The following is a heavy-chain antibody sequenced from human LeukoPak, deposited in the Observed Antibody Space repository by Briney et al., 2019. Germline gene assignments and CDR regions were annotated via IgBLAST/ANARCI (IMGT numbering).Heavy chain of an antibody. Sequence: GGSLRLSCAASGFTVSRNYMSWVRQAPGRGLEWVSVIYSGGSTYYADSVKGRFTISRDNSKNTLYLQMNSLRAEDTAVYYCAKDRLLRQLGYFDYWGQGTLVTVSS. CDR3: AKDRLLRQLGYFDY. CDR2: IYSGGST. D-gene: IGHD6-6*01. CDR1: GFTVSRNY. V-gene: IGHV3-66*01. J-gene: IGHJ4*02.